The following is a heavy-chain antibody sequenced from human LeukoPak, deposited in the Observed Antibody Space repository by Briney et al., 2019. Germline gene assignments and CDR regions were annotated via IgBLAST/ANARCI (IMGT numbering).Heavy chain of an antibody. CDR2: IYYSGST. J-gene: IGHJ4*02. D-gene: IGHD5-24*01. CDR1: GGSISSSSYY. Sequence: SETLSLTCTVSGGSISSSSYYWGWLRQPPGKGLEWIGSIYYSGSTNYNPSLKSRVTISVDTSKNQFSLKLSSVTAADTAVYYCARAGSVGDGYNGFDYWGQGTLVTVSS. CDR3: ARAGSVGDGYNGFDY. V-gene: IGHV4-39*07.